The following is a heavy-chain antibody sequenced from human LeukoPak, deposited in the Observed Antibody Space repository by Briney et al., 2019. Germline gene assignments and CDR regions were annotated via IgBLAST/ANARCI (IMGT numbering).Heavy chain of an antibody. CDR2: ISAYNGNT. J-gene: IGHJ5*02. V-gene: IGHV1-18*01. Sequence: ASVKVSCKASGYTFSNYGITWVRQAPGQGLEWMGWISAYNGNTNYAQKLQGRVTMTTDTSTSTAYMELRSLRSDDTAVYYCARVAAVRFDPWGQGTLVTVSS. D-gene: IGHD6-25*01. CDR1: GYTFSNYG. CDR3: ARVAAVRFDP.